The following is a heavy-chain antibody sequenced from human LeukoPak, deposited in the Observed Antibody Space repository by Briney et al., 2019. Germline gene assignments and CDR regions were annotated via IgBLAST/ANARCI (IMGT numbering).Heavy chain of an antibody. CDR3: AKRVSSSQYNWFDP. D-gene: IGHD6-13*01. J-gene: IGHJ5*02. Sequence: GGSLRLSCAASGFMFSSYSMNWVRQAPGKRLEWISSISSSGNYIYYADSVKGRFTISRDNAKNSLFLQMNSLRAEDTAVCYCAKRVSSSQYNWFDPWGQGTLVSVSS. CDR1: GFMFSSYS. CDR2: ISSSGNYI. V-gene: IGHV3-21*01.